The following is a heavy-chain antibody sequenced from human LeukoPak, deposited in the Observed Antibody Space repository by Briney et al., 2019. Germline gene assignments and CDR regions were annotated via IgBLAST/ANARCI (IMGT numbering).Heavy chain of an antibody. V-gene: IGHV3-30*03. D-gene: IGHD3-3*01. CDR3: AREAGYDDAFDI. CDR2: ISYDGSNK. CDR1: GFTFSSYG. J-gene: IGHJ3*02. Sequence: GRSLRLSCAASGFTFSSYGMHWVRQAPGKGLEWVAVISYDGSNKYYADSVKGRFTISRDNSKNTLYLQMNSLRAEDTAVYYCAREAGYDDAFDIWGQGTMVTVSS.